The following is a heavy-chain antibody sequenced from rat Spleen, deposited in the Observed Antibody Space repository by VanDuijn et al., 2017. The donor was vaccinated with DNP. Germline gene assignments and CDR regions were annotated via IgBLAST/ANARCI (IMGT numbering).Heavy chain of an antibody. CDR3: ARHGEQLVDY. CDR1: GFTFRNYY. V-gene: IGHV5S11*01. D-gene: IGHD1-10*01. CDR2: ISTGGSNT. J-gene: IGHJ2*01. Sequence: EVQLVESGGGLVQPGGSMKLSCAASGFTFRNYYMAWVRQAPTQGLEWLASISTGGSNTYYRDSVRGRVTSSKDDAKSIRYLQMDSMRSEETATYYCARHGEQLVDYWGQGVMVTVSS.